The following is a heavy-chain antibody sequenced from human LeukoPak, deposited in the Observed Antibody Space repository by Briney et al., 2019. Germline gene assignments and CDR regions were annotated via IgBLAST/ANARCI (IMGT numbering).Heavy chain of an antibody. CDR1: GYSFTSYW. CDR3: ARISYSSSWPRGLDY. V-gene: IGHV5-51*01. J-gene: IGHJ4*02. Sequence: GESLKISCKGSGYSFTSYWIGWVRQMPGKGLEWMGIIYPGDSGTRYSPSFQGQVTISADKSISTAYLQWSSLKASDTAMYYCARISYSSSWPRGLDYWGQGTLVTVSS. D-gene: IGHD6-13*01. CDR2: IYPGDSGT.